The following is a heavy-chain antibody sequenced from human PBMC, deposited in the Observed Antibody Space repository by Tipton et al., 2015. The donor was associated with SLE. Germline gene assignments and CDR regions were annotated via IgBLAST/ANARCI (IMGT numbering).Heavy chain of an antibody. V-gene: IGHV3-7*01. CDR1: GFTFSSFW. CDR2: IKQDGSEK. J-gene: IGHJ4*02. Sequence: SLRLSCAASGFTFSSFWMTWVRQAPGKGLEWVANIKQDGSEKYYVDSVKGRFTISSDNAKNSLYLQMSSLSAEDTAVYYCARETQMDTDFGVPNPSWFFDYWGPGTLVTVSS. CDR3: ARETQMDTDFGVPNPSWFFDY. D-gene: IGHD3-3*01.